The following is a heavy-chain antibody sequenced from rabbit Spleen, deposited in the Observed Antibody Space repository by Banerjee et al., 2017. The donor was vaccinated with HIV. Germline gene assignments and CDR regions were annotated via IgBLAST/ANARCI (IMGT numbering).Heavy chain of an antibody. CDR1: GFSFSSGYY. Sequence: QQLVESGRGLVQPGASLTLTCKASGFSFSSGYYMSWVCQAPGKGLEWIGCIGTGSGTTYYASWAKGRFTISKTSSTTVTLQMTSLTAADTATYFCARDLTGVIGWNFGGWGPGTLVTVS. CDR2: IGTGSGTT. V-gene: IGHV1S40*01. CDR3: ARDLTGVIGWNFGG. D-gene: IGHD1-1*01. J-gene: IGHJ4*01.